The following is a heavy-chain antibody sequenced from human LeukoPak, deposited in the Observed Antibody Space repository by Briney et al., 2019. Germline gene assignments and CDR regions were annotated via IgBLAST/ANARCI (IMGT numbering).Heavy chain of an antibody. CDR3: ARRSPRAYTVTRRGYFDY. Sequence: SETLSLTCAVYGGSFSGYYWSWIRQPPGKGLEWIGEIIDSGSTKYNSSLKSRVTISVDTSKNQFSLNLSSVAAADTAVYYCARRSPRAYTVTRRGYFDYWGQGTLVTVSS. CDR2: IIDSGST. D-gene: IGHD4-17*01. J-gene: IGHJ4*02. V-gene: IGHV4-34*12. CDR1: GGSFSGYY.